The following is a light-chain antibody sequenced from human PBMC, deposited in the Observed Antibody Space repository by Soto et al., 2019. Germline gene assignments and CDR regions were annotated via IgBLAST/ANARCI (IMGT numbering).Light chain of an antibody. CDR1: QSVSSN. Sequence: EIVMTQSPATLSVPPGERATLSCRASQSVSSNLAWYQQKPGQAPRLLIYGASTRDTGIPARFSGSGSGTEFTLTISSLQSEDFAVYYCQQYNNWPPYTFGQGTKLEIK. J-gene: IGKJ2*01. V-gene: IGKV3-15*01. CDR2: GAS. CDR3: QQYNNWPPYT.